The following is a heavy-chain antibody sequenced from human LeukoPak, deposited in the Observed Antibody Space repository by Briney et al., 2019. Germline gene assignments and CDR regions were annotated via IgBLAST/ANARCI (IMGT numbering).Heavy chain of an antibody. J-gene: IGHJ4*02. CDR2: FDPEDGET. V-gene: IGHV1-24*01. CDR1: GYTLTELS. CDR3: ATGSRGPHDY. D-gene: IGHD6-19*01. Sequence: ASVKVSFKVSGYTLTELSMHWVRQAPGKGLEWMGGFDPEDGETIYAQKSQGRVTMTEDTSTDTAYTELSSLRSEDTAVYYCATGSRGPHDYWGQGTLVTVSS.